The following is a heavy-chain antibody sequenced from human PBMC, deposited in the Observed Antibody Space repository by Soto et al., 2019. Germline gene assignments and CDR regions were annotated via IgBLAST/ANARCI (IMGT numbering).Heavy chain of an antibody. D-gene: IGHD6-25*01. CDR1: GFTFRNYA. V-gene: IGHV3-30*04. Sequence: QVQLVESGGGVVQPGRSLRVSCAASGFTFRNYAIHWVRQAPGKGLEWVAVISFEGRNKYYADSVKGRFTISRDNSKNTPYLQMNSPRGEDTAVYYCAGGGAIAARPECEYYYGGEVWGQGTSVTVSS. CDR3: AGGGAIAARPECEYYYGGEV. CDR2: ISFEGRNK. J-gene: IGHJ6*02.